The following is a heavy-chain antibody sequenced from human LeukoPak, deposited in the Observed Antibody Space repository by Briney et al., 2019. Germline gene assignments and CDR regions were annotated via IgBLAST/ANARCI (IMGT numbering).Heavy chain of an antibody. J-gene: IGHJ1*01. CDR2: IQDSGIT. Sequence: SGTLSLRCNVSGDSVSSGYWSWIRQSPGKGLEWIGFIQDSGITDYNPSLKSRLIISVDTSKNLFSLTLRSVTAADTAVYYCAGRGHRYSRDWGQGILVTVSS. CDR1: GDSVSSGY. D-gene: IGHD2-15*01. V-gene: IGHV4-4*09. CDR3: AGRGHRYSRD.